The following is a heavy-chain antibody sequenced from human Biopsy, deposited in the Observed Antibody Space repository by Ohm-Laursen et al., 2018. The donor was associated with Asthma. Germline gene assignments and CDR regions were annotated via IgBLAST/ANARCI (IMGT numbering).Heavy chain of an antibody. CDR1: GFTFGDYC. Sequence: SLRLSCSASGFTFGDYCMSWVRQAPGQGLEWVANIKHDGSEKNHVDSLKGRFTISRDNAKNLLFLQMNSLRAEDTAVYYCARTFPFWSPYHAEHYQLWGQGTLVTVSS. V-gene: IGHV3-7*01. J-gene: IGHJ1*01. D-gene: IGHD3-3*01. CDR2: IKHDGSEK. CDR3: ARTFPFWSPYHAEHYQL.